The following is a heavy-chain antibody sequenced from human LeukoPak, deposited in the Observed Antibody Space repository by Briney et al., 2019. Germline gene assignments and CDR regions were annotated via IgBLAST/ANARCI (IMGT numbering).Heavy chain of an antibody. V-gene: IGHV1-69*06. Sequence: GASVKVSCKASGGTFSSYGISWVRQAPGQGLEWMGGIIPIFGTANYAQKFQGRVTITADKSTNTAHMELNSLRSEDTAVYYCTREGVYSPDGSGYHRDAFDIWGQGTVVTVSS. CDR2: IIPIFGTA. CDR1: GGTFSSYG. D-gene: IGHD3-22*01. CDR3: TREGVYSPDGSGYHRDAFDI. J-gene: IGHJ3*02.